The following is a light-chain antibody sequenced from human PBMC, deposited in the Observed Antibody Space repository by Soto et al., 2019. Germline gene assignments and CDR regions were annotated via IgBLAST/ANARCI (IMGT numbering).Light chain of an antibody. Sequence: QPVLTQPPSASGTPGQRVTISCSGSSSNIGSNYVYWYQQLPGTAPKLLIYASTNRPSGVPDRFSGSKSGTSASLAITGLQAEDEADYYCQSFDRRLSGSRVFGGGTKLTVL. CDR2: AST. V-gene: IGLV1-47*02. CDR3: QSFDRRLSGSRV. J-gene: IGLJ2*01. CDR1: SSNIGSNY.